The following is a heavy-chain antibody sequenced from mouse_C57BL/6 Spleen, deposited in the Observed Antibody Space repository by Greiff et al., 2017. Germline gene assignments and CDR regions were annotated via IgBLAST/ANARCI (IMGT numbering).Heavy chain of an antibody. Sequence: VQLQQPGAELVRPGSSVKLSCKASGYTFTSYWMHWVKQRPIQGLEWIGNIDPSDSETHYNQKFKDKATLTVDKSSSKAYMQLSSLTSEDSAVYDCARRGSDANSHFDYWGQGTTLTVSS. CDR1: GYTFTSYW. J-gene: IGHJ2*01. V-gene: IGHV1-52*01. CDR2: IDPSDSET. CDR3: ARRGSDANSHFDY. D-gene: IGHD1-3*01.